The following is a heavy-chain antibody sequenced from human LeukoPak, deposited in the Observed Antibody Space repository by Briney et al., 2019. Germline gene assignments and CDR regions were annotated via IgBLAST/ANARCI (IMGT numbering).Heavy chain of an antibody. CDR1: GFTFSSYA. CDR2: ISYDGSNK. Sequence: GGSLRLSCAASGFTFSSYAMHWVRQAPGKGLEWVAVISYDGSNKYYADSVKGRFTISRDNSKNTLYLQMNSLRAEDTAVYYCARASVGSAAGREDWFDPWGQGTLVTVSS. J-gene: IGHJ5*02. CDR3: ARASVGSAAGREDWFDP. V-gene: IGHV3-30-3*01. D-gene: IGHD6-13*01.